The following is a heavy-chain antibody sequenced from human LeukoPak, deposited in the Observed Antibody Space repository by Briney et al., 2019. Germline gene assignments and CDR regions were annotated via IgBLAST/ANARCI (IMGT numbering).Heavy chain of an antibody. CDR3: ARGDLRIAARRSYYYYYMDV. CDR1: GGSVSSSIYY. V-gene: IGHV4-39*07. J-gene: IGHJ6*03. CDR2: IYYTGST. D-gene: IGHD6-6*01. Sequence: TPSETLSLTCTVSGGSVSSSIYYWGWIRQPPGKGLEWIGSIYYTGSTYYNPSLESRVTISVDTSKNQFSLKLSSVTAADTAVYYCARGDLRIAARRSYYYYYMDVWGKGTTVTVSS.